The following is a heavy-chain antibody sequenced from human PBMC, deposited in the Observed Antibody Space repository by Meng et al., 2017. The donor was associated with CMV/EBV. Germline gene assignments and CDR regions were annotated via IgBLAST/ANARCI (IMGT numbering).Heavy chain of an antibody. Sequence: QVRLVQSGAEGKKPGASVKVSCKASGYTLTSYYMHWVRQAPGQGLEWMGIINPSGGSTSYAQKFQGRVTMSRDTSTSTVYMELSSLRSEDTAVYYCARTAQGRNWFDPWGQGTLVTVSS. D-gene: IGHD2-21*02. CDR3: ARTAQGRNWFDP. V-gene: IGHV1-46*01. J-gene: IGHJ5*02. CDR1: GYTLTSYY. CDR2: INPSGGST.